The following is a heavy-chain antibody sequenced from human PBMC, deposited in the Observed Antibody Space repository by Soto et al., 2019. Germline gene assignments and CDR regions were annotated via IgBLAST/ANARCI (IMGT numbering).Heavy chain of an antibody. CDR3: AKDLSSDDFWSGYCRSGNYFDY. Sequence: GGSLRLSCAASGFTFSSYAMSWVRQAPGKGLEWVSAISGSGGSTYYADSAKGRFTISRDNSKNTLYLQMNSLRAEDTAVYYCAKDLSSDDFWSGYCRSGNYFDYCDQGTLVTVSS. J-gene: IGHJ4*02. CDR2: ISGSGGST. D-gene: IGHD3-3*01. CDR1: GFTFSSYA. V-gene: IGHV3-23*01.